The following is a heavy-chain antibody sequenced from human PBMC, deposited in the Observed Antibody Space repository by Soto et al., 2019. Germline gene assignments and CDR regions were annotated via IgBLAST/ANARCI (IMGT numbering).Heavy chain of an antibody. Sequence: ETLSLTCTVSGGSISSYYWSWIRQPPGKGLEWIGYIYYSGSTNYNPSLKSRVTISVDTSKNQFSLKLSSVTAADTAVYYCAREGNGYSYGPWGQGTLVTVSS. V-gene: IGHV4-59*01. D-gene: IGHD5-18*01. CDR2: IYYSGST. J-gene: IGHJ5*02. CDR3: AREGNGYSYGP. CDR1: GGSISSYY.